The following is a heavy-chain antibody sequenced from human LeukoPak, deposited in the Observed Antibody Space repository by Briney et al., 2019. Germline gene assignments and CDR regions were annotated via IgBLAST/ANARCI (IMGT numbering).Heavy chain of an antibody. V-gene: IGHV3-23*01. D-gene: IGHD3-10*01. CDR3: AKDKRRGVLYYFDY. CDR2: ISGSGGST. J-gene: IGHJ4*02. CDR1: GFTFSSYA. Sequence: QSGGSLRLSCAASGFTFSSYAMSWVRQAPGKGLEWVSAISGSGGSTYYADFVKGRFTISRDNSKNTLYLQMNSLRAEDTAVYYCAKDKRRGVLYYFDYWGQGTLVTVSS.